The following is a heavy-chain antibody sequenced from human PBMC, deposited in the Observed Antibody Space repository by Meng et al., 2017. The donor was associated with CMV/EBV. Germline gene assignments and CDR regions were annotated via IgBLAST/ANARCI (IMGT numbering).Heavy chain of an antibody. CDR1: GGSFSGYY. CDR3: ARALRGYYYYYYGMDV. V-gene: IGHV4-34*01. CDR2: INHSGST. D-gene: IGHD4-23*01. Sequence: SETLSLTCAVYGGSFSGYYWSWIRQPPGKGLKWIGEINHSGSTNYNPSLKSRVTISVDTSKNQFSLKLSSVTAADTAVYYCARALRGYYYYYYGMDVWGQGTTVTV. J-gene: IGHJ6*02.